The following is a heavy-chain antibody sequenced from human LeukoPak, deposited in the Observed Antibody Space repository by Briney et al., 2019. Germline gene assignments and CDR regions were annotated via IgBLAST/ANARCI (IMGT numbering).Heavy chain of an antibody. D-gene: IGHD3-10*01. J-gene: IGHJ6*02. CDR2: IYHSGSS. CDR1: NYSISSGYY. V-gene: IGHV4-38-2*02. Sequence: SETLSLTCTVSNYSISSGYYWGWIRQPPGKGLEWIGSIYHSGSSYYNPSLKSRVTISVDTSKNQFYLTLSSVTPADTAVYYCARDLVIMLRGIPYFYYGMDVWGQGTTVTVSS. CDR3: ARDLVIMLRGIPYFYYGMDV.